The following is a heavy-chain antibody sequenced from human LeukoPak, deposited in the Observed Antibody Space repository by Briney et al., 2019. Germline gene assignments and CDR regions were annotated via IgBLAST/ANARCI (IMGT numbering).Heavy chain of an antibody. Sequence: PGGSLRLSCAASGFTFSSYAMSWVRQAPGKGLEWVSAISGSGGSTYYADSEKGRFTISRDNSKNTLYLQMNSLRAEDTAVYYCAKDHSQGVVVVAATHWGQGTLVTVSS. CDR2: ISGSGGST. CDR3: AKDHSQGVVVVAATH. D-gene: IGHD2-15*01. J-gene: IGHJ4*02. CDR1: GFTFSSYA. V-gene: IGHV3-23*01.